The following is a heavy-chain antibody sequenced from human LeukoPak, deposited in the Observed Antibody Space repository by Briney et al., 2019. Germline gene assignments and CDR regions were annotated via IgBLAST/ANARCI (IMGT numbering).Heavy chain of an antibody. CDR1: GFTFSSYG. J-gene: IGHJ4*02. CDR3: AKEGSSGWSSFDY. CDR2: IRYDGSNK. Sequence: GGSLRLSCAASGFTFSSYGMHWVRQAPGKGLEWVAFIRYDGSNKYYADSVKGRFTISRDNSKNTLYLQMNSLRAEDTAVYYCAKEGSSGWSSFDYWGQGTLVTVSS. D-gene: IGHD6-19*01. V-gene: IGHV3-30*02.